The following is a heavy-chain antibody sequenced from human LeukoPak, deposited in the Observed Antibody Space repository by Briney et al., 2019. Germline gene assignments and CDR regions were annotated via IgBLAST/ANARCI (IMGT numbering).Heavy chain of an antibody. J-gene: IGHJ4*02. D-gene: IGHD3-10*01. CDR1: GFTFSSYA. V-gene: IGHV3-30*04. CDR3: ADLWFGIHDY. Sequence: PGGSLRLSCAASGFTFSSYAMHWVRQAPGKGLEWVAVISYDGSNKYYADSVKGRFTISRDNSKNTLYLQMNSLRAEDTAVYYCADLWFGIHDYWGQGTLVTVSS. CDR2: ISYDGSNK.